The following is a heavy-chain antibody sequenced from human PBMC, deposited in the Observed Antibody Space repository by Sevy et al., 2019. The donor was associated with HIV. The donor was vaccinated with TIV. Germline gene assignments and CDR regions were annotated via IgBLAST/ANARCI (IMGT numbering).Heavy chain of an antibody. CDR2: MNPKSGNT. V-gene: IGHV1-8*01. J-gene: IGHJ6*04. CDR3: ARGLTTVTTTYYYYGMDV. CDR1: GYTFTSYD. Sequence: ASLKVSCKASGYTFTSYDINWVRQATGQGLEWMGWMNPKSGNTGYAQKFQRRVTMTRNTSISTAYMELSSLRSEDTAVYYCARGLTTVTTTYYYYGMDVWGKGTTVTVSS. D-gene: IGHD4-17*01.